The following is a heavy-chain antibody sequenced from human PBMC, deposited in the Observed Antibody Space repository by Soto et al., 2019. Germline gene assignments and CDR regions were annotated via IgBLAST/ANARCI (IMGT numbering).Heavy chain of an antibody. J-gene: IGHJ4*02. CDR1: GGSISSSSYY. CDR2: IYYSGST. D-gene: IGHD3-10*01. Sequence: QLQLQESGPGLVKPSETLSLTCTVSGGSISSSSYYWGWIRQPPGKGLEWIGSIYYSGSTYYNPSLKSRVTISVDTSKNQFSLKLSSVPAADTAVYYCARLDPLTYGPFDYWGQGTLVTVSS. V-gene: IGHV4-39*01. CDR3: ARLDPLTYGPFDY.